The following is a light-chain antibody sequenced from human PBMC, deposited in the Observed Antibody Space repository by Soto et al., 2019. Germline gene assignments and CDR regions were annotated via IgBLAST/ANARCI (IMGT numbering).Light chain of an antibody. CDR2: AAS. V-gene: IGKV1-39*01. CDR1: QSISSY. Sequence: DIQMTQSPSSLSASVLYRFTITCRASQSISSYLNWYQQKPGKAPKLLIYAASSFQSGVPSSLSGSGSGTDFTLTISSLQPEDFATYYCKQSYRXPRTCGQGTKV. CDR3: KQSYRXPRT. J-gene: IGKJ1*01.